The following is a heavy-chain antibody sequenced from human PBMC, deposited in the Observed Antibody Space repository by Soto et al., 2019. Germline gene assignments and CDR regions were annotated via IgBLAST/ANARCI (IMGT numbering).Heavy chain of an antibody. CDR3: ARGVYLYSGYGDFYY. D-gene: IGHD5-12*01. CDR2: ISYDGSNK. CDR1: GFTFSSYA. Sequence: QVQLVESGGGVVQPGRSLRLSCAASGFTFSSYAMHWVRQAPGKGLEWVAVISYDGSNKYYADSVKGRFTISRDNSKNTLYLQMNSLRAADTAVYYCARGVYLYSGYGDFYYWGQGTLVTVSS. J-gene: IGHJ4*02. V-gene: IGHV3-30-3*01.